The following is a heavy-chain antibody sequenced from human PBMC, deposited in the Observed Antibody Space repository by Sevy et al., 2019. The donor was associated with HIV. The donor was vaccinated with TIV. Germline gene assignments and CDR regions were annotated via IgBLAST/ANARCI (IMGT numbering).Heavy chain of an antibody. CDR2: ISSNGGRT. CDR1: GFTFSSYA. CDR3: VKPLIVVVVAASFDY. Sequence: GGSLRLSCSASGFTFSSYAMHWVRQAPGKGLEYVSAISSNGGRTYYADSVKGRFTISRDNSKNTLYLQMSSLRAEDTAVYYCVKPLIVVVVAASFDYWGQGTLVTVSS. J-gene: IGHJ4*02. D-gene: IGHD2-15*01. V-gene: IGHV3-64D*06.